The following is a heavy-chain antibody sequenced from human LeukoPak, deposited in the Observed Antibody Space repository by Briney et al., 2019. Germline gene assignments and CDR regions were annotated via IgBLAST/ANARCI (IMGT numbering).Heavy chain of an antibody. V-gene: IGHV3-74*01. CDR1: GFTFSKYW. D-gene: IGHD6-19*01. CDR3: ATKQWLAPPPDS. CDR2: INTDGTVT. J-gene: IGHJ4*02. Sequence: GGSLRLSCAAPGFTFSKYWMLWVRQAPGKGLESVSRINTDGTVTTYADSVKGRFTVTRDNAGNTMFLQMNSVRDEDTAVYYCATKQWLAPPPDSWGQGTPVTVSS.